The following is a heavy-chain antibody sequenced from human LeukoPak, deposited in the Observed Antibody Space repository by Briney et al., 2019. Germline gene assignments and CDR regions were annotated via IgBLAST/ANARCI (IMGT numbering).Heavy chain of an antibody. CDR1: GGSISSGGYY. J-gene: IGHJ3*02. Sequence: PSETLSLTCTVSGGSISSGGYYWIWTRQHPGKGLEWIGYVYDSGSTNYNPSLKSRVTISLDTSKNQFSLKLTSVTAADTAVYYCARDVWYCTGGACYPGAFDIWGQGTMVTVSS. V-gene: IGHV4-61*08. CDR2: VYDSGST. D-gene: IGHD2-8*02. CDR3: ARDVWYCTGGACYPGAFDI.